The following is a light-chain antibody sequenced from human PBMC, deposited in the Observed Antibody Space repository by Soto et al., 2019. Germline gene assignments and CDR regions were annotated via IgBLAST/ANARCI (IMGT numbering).Light chain of an antibody. CDR1: QSVRRY. V-gene: IGKV3-11*01. J-gene: IGKJ1*01. CDR2: DAS. Sequence: EIVMTQSPATLSVSPGERATLSCRASQSVRRYLAWYQQKPGQAPRLLIYDASNRATGIPARFSGSGSGTDFTLTISSLEPEDFAVYYCQQYNNWPRTFGQGTKVDIK. CDR3: QQYNNWPRT.